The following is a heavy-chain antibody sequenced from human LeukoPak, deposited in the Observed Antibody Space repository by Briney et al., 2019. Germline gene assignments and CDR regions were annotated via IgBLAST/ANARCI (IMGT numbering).Heavy chain of an antibody. CDR3: ARGLVEMATLYFDY. V-gene: IGHV3-53*01. CDR2: IYSGGTA. J-gene: IGHJ4*02. Sequence: GRSLRLSCAASGFTFSSYGMHWVRQIPGKGLEWVSVIYSGGTAYYADSVKGRFTVSRDNSKNTLYLQMNSLRAEDTAMYYCARGLVEMATLYFDYWGQGTLVTVSS. CDR1: GFTFSSYG. D-gene: IGHD5-24*01.